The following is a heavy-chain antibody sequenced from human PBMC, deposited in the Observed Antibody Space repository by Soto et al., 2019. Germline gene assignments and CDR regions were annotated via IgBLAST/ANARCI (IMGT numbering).Heavy chain of an antibody. J-gene: IGHJ6*02. V-gene: IGHV4-31*03. CDR1: GGSISSGGYY. CDR2: IYYSGST. D-gene: IGHD4-17*01. Sequence: SETLSLTCTVSGGSISSGGYYWGWIRQHPGKGLEWIGYIYYSGSTYYNPSLKSRVTISVDTSKNQFSLKLSSVTAADTAVYYCARENYGGNYYYYYGMDVWGQGTTVTVSS. CDR3: ARENYGGNYYYYYGMDV.